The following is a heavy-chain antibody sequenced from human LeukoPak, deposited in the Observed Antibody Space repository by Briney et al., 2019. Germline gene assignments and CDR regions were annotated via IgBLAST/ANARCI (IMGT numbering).Heavy chain of an antibody. CDR3: ARARAYYGSGSYHLDYFDY. V-gene: IGHV3-53*01. J-gene: IGHJ4*02. Sequence: GGSLRLSCAASGFTVSSNYMSWVRQAPGKGLEWVSVIYSGGSTYYADSVKGRFTISRDNSKNTLYLQMNSLRAEDTAVYYWARARAYYGSGSYHLDYFDYWGQGTLVTVSS. CDR2: IYSGGST. CDR1: GFTVSSNY. D-gene: IGHD3-10*01.